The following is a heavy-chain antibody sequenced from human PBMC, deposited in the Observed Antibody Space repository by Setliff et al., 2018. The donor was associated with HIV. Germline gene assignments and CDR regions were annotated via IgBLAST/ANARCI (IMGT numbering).Heavy chain of an antibody. D-gene: IGHD3-22*01. CDR3: ARRPSPYYYYDTSGYSGGNVDY. CDR1: GGSIGSSNW. Sequence: PSETLSLTCAVSGGSIGSSNWWSWVRQPPGKGLEWIGEIYHSGSTNYNPSLKSRVTISVDTSKNQFSLKLNSVTAADAAVYYCARRPSPYYYYDTSGYSGGNVDYWGQGTLVTVSS. J-gene: IGHJ4*02. CDR2: IYHSGST. V-gene: IGHV4-4*02.